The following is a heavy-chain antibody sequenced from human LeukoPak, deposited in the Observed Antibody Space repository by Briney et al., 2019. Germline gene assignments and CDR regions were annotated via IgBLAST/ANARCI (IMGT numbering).Heavy chain of an antibody. V-gene: IGHV1-24*01. D-gene: IGHD3-10*01. CDR2: FDPEDGET. J-gene: IGHJ4*02. CDR1: GYTLTELS. Sequence: ASVKVSCKVSGYTLTELSMHWVRQAPGKGLEWMRSFDPEDGETIYAQKFQGRVTMTEDTSTDTAYMELISLKYEDTAVYYCAAAAGPPSGSYSDYWGQGTLVTVSS. CDR3: AAAAGPPSGSYSDY.